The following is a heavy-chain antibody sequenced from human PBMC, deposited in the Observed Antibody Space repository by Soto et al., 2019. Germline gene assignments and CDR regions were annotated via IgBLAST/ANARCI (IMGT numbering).Heavy chain of an antibody. V-gene: IGHV1-69*13. CDR1: GATFSSYA. CDR3: ASGGRGPIRSKYYYYGMDF. Sequence: SLKVSCKASGATFSSYAISWVRQAPGHGLEWMGGIIPSFGTADSAQKFQCRVTITADESMSTAYMELSSLRSEDTAVYYCASGGRGPIRSKYYYYGMDFWGQGTTVTVSS. D-gene: IGHD3-16*01. CDR2: IIPSFGTA. J-gene: IGHJ6*02.